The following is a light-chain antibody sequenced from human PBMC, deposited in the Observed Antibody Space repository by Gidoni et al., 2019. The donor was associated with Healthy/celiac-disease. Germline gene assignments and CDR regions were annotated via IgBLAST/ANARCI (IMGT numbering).Light chain of an antibody. CDR3: QQYNNWPPIT. J-gene: IGKJ5*01. V-gene: IGKV3-15*01. Sequence: EIVLTPSPATLSVSPGESATLSCRASQSVSSNLAWYQQKPGQAPRLLIYGASTRATGIPARFSGSGSGTEFTLTISSLQAEDFAVYYCQQYNNWPPITFGQGTRLEIK. CDR2: GAS. CDR1: QSVSSN.